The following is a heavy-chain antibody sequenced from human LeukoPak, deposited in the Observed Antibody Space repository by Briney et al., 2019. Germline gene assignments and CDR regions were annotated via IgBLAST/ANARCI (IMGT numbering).Heavy chain of an antibody. CDR2: IIPIFGTA. V-gene: IGHV1-69*06. D-gene: IGHD2-15*01. CDR1: GGTFSSYA. CDR3: ARTVVEGVYYYYMDV. Sequence: GASVKVSCKASGGTFSSYAISWVRQAPGQGLEWMGGIIPIFGTANYAQKFQGRVTITADKSTSTAYMELSSLRSEDTAVYYCARTVVEGVYYYYMDVWGKGTTVTVSS. J-gene: IGHJ6*03.